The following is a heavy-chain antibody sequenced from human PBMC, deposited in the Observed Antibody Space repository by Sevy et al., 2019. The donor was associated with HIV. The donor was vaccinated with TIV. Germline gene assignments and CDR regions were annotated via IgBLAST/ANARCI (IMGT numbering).Heavy chain of an antibody. D-gene: IGHD2-2*01. CDR2: IYSGGST. CDR3: ASRHLVVPAAISYYYYGMDV. Sequence: GGSLRLSCAASGFTVSSNYMSWVRQAPGKGLEWVSVIYSGGSTYYADSVKGRFTISRDNSKNTLYLQMNSLGAEDTAVYYCASRHLVVPAAISYYYYGMDVWGQGTTVTVSS. CDR1: GFTVSSNY. V-gene: IGHV3-53*01. J-gene: IGHJ6*02.